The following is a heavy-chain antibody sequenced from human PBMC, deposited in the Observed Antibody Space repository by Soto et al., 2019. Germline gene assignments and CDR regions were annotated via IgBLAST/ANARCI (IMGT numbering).Heavy chain of an antibody. V-gene: IGHV3-23*05. CDR1: PVGFSGLG. D-gene: IGHD6-19*01. Sequence: EVQLLESGGRLVQPGQSLRLSCAASPVGFSGLGMSWVRQAPGKGLEWVSTIDNSGTRTHYADSVKGRFTISRDTSKYALELQMDYLRAEDTALYHCVSWLSAHFDYWGRGTLVTVSS. CDR3: VSWLSAHFDY. J-gene: IGHJ4*02. CDR2: IDNSGTRT.